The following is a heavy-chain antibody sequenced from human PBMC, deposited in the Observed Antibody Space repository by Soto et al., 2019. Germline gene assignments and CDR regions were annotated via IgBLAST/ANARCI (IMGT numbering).Heavy chain of an antibody. V-gene: IGHV1-18*01. Sequence: GASVKVSCKASGYTFTSYGISWVRQAPGQGLEWMGWISAYNGNTNYAQKLQDRVTMTTDTSTSTAYMELRSLRSDDTAVYYCARDIVVVVAATPSYYYYGMDVWGQGTTVTVSS. CDR2: ISAYNGNT. D-gene: IGHD2-15*01. J-gene: IGHJ6*02. CDR1: GYTFTSYG. CDR3: ARDIVVVVAATPSYYYYGMDV.